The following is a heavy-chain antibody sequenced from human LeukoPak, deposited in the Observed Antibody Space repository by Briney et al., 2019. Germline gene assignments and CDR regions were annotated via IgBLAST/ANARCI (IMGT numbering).Heavy chain of an antibody. CDR3: ATGITGTKDY. V-gene: IGHV1-24*01. CDR2: FDPEDGET. CDR1: GYTLSVLS. D-gene: IGHD1-7*01. J-gene: IGHJ4*02. Sequence: ASVKVSCKVSGYTLSVLSMHWGRHAPGKGLEWVGGFDPEDGETIYAQKFLGRVTMTEDTSTDTAYMELSSLRSEDTAVYYCATGITGTKDYWGQGTLVTVSS.